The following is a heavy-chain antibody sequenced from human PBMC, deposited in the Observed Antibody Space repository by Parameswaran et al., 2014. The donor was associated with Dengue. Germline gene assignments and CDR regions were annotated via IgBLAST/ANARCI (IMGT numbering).Heavy chain of an antibody. CDR2: ISGSGGST. J-gene: IGHJ6*02. D-gene: IGHD3-22*01. CDR3: VKAQGDIVGYYYAYYYCAMDV. V-gene: IGHV3-23*01. Sequence: WIRQPPGKGLEWVSVISGSGGSTYYADSVKGRFTISRDNSDNTLFLQMNSLRGEDTAVYYCVKAQGDIVGYYYAYYYCAMDVWGQGTTVTVSS.